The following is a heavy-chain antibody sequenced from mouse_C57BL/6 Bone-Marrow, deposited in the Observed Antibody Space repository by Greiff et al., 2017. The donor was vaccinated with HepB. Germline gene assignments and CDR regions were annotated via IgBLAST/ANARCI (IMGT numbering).Heavy chain of an antibody. D-gene: IGHD1-1*01. J-gene: IGHJ2*01. V-gene: IGHV5-4*01. CDR3: ARDSTTVVFDY. Sequence: EVQRVESGGGLVKPGGSLKLSCAASGFTFSSYAMSWVRQTPEKRLEWVATISDGGSYTYYPDNVKGRFTISRDNAKNNLYLQLSHLKSEDTAMYYCARDSTTVVFDYWGQGTTLTVSS. CDR2: ISDGGSYT. CDR1: GFTFSSYA.